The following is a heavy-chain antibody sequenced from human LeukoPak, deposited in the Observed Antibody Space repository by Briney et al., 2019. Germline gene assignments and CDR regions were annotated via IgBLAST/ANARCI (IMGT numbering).Heavy chain of an antibody. V-gene: IGHV4-34*01. D-gene: IGHD4-17*01. J-gene: IGHJ5*02. CDR3: ARNDGDDWFDP. CDR2: INHSGGT. Sequence: SETLSLTCAVYGGSFSGYYWSWIRQPPGKGLEWIGEINHSGGTNYNPSLKSRVTISVDTSKNQFSLKLSSVTAADTAVYYCARNDGDDWFDPWGQGTLVTVSS. CDR1: GGSFSGYY.